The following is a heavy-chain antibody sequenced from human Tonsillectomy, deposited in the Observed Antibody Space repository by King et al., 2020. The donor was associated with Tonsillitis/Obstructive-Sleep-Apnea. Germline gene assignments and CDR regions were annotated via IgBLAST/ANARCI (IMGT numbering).Heavy chain of an antibody. Sequence: VQLVESGGGVVQPGRSLRLSCAASGFTFSSYGMHWVRQAPGKGLEWVAVIWYDGSNKYYEDSVKGRFTISRDNSKNTLYLQMNSLRAEDTAVYYCAREKGKQWLVRYYLDYWGQGTLVTVSS. CDR1: GFTFSSYG. CDR3: AREKGKQWLVRYYLDY. CDR2: IWYDGSNK. J-gene: IGHJ4*02. V-gene: IGHV3-33*01. D-gene: IGHD6-19*01.